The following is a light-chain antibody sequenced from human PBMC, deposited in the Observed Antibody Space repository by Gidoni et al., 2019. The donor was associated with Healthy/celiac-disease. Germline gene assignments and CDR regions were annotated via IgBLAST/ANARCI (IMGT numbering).Light chain of an antibody. J-gene: IGKJ4*01. CDR3: QQRDSWPIT. Sequence: EIVLTQSPGTLSLAPGERATLSCRASRNIDNQLGWYQQTPGQAPRLLISDVSNRAAGIPARFSGSGSGTEFSLTISNIEPDDSAVYHCQQRDSWPITFGGGTKIEVK. CDR2: DVS. CDR1: RNIDNQ. V-gene: IGKV3-11*01.